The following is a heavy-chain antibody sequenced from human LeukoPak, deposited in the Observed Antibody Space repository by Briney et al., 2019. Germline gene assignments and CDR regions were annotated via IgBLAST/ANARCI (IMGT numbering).Heavy chain of an antibody. Sequence: GSLRLSCAASGFTFSSYAMSWIRQPPGKGLEWIGYIYYSGSTNYNPSLKSRVTISVDTSKNQFSLKLSSVTAADTAVYYCAREASYDFWSGYYEYWFDPWGQGTLVTVSS. D-gene: IGHD3-3*01. J-gene: IGHJ5*02. V-gene: IGHV4-59*01. CDR3: AREASYDFWSGYYEYWFDP. CDR2: IYYSGST. CDR1: GFTFSSYA.